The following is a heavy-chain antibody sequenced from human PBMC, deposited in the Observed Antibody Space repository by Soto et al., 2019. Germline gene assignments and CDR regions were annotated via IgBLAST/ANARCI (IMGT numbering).Heavy chain of an antibody. Sequence: GGSLRLSCAASGFTFDDYAMHWVRQAPGKGLEWVSGISWNSGSIGYADSVKGRFTISRDNAKNSLYLQMNSLRAEDTALYYCAKDSSGSYYGKFDYWGQGTLVTVSS. CDR2: ISWNSGSI. CDR1: GFTFDDYA. J-gene: IGHJ4*02. CDR3: AKDSSGSYYGKFDY. D-gene: IGHD1-26*01. V-gene: IGHV3-9*01.